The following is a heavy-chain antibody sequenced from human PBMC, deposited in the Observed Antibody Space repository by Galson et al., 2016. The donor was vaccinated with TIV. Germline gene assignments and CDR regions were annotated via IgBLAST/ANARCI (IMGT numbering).Heavy chain of an antibody. J-gene: IGHJ3*02. CDR3: ARVSVGAFDI. Sequence: SETLSLTCTVSGGSISHYYWTWIRQTPGKGLEWIGYIFYAGNTDYNPSLKSRVAISVDTSKNQFSLKLSSVTAADTAVYYCARVSVGAFDIWGQGTMVTVS. V-gene: IGHV4-59*01. CDR2: IFYAGNT. CDR1: GGSISHYY.